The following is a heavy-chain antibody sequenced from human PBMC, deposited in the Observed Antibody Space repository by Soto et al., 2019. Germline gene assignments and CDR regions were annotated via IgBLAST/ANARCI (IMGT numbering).Heavy chain of an antibody. V-gene: IGHV4-39*01. J-gene: IGHJ4*02. Sequence: SETLSLTCTVSGGYISSSSHYWGWIRQPPGKGLEWIGSIYYSGSTYYNPSLKSRVAIAVDTSKNQFSLKLSSVTAADTAVYYCASATGSGWYFDYWGQGTLVTVSS. CDR3: ASATGSGWYFDY. CDR2: IYYSGST. D-gene: IGHD6-19*01. CDR1: GGYISSSSHY.